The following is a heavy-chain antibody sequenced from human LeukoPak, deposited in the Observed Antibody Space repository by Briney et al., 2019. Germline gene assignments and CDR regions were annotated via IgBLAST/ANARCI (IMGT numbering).Heavy chain of an antibody. J-gene: IGHJ4*02. CDR3: ARDIRRLWGVFDY. V-gene: IGHV3-48*03. Sequence: GGSLRLSCAAPGFTFSSYEMNWVRQAPGKGLEWVSYISSSGSTIYYADSVKGRFTISRDNAKNSLYLQMNSLRAEDTAVYYCARDIRRLWGVFDYWGQGTLVTVSS. CDR2: ISSSGSTI. CDR1: GFTFSSYE. D-gene: IGHD3-16*01.